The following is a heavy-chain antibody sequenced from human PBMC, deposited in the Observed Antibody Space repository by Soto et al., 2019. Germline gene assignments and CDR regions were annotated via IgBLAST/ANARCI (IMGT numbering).Heavy chain of an antibody. D-gene: IGHD6-6*01. Sequence: SETLSLTCAVYGGSFSGYYWSWIRQPPGKGLEWIGEINHSGSTNYNPSLKSRVTISVDTSKNQFSLKLSSVTAADTAVYYCARLGLGGVRDKRPPSIAAHLPRKHFDYWGQGTLVTVSS. CDR2: INHSGST. J-gene: IGHJ4*02. CDR3: ARLGLGGVRDKRPPSIAAHLPRKHFDY. V-gene: IGHV4-34*01. CDR1: GGSFSGYY.